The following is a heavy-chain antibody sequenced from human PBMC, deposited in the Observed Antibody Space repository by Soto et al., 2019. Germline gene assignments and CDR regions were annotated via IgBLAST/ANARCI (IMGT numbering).Heavy chain of an antibody. CDR1: DFTFSHAW. CDR2: IKSKSNGETT. D-gene: IGHD2-15*01. V-gene: IGHV3-15*07. CDR3: VKDIRRQDT. Sequence: EMQLVESGGGLVKPGGSLRLSCAASDFTFSHAWMNWVRHVPGRGLEWVGRIKSKSNGETTDYAAPVKGRFTISRDDSKDTLYLQMNSLKTEDTAVYYSVKDIRRQDTWGQGSLVTVSS. J-gene: IGHJ4*02.